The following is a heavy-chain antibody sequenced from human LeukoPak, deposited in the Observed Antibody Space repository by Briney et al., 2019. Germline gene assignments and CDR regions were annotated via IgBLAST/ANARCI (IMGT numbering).Heavy chain of an antibody. Sequence: SETLSLTCTVSGDSINNGDYYWSWIRQPPGKGLEWIGYIYYSGSAYYTPSLRSRASISIDTSKNQFSLNLKSVTAADTAVYYRAREGVVTAHMDYWGQGALVTVSS. D-gene: IGHD2-21*02. J-gene: IGHJ4*02. CDR2: IYYSGSA. CDR3: AREGVVTAHMDY. CDR1: GDSINNGDYY. V-gene: IGHV4-30-4*01.